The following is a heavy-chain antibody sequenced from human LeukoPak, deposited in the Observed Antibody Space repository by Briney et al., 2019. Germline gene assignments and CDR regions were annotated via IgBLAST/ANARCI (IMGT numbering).Heavy chain of an antibody. CDR1: GFTFSSYG. D-gene: IGHD2-15*01. Sequence: PGRSLRLSCAASGFTFSSYGMHWVRQAPGKGLEWVAVISYDGSNKYYADSVKGRFTISRDNSKNTLYLQMNSLRAEDTAVYYCAKYCSGGSCYYYGMDVWGQGTTVTVSS. CDR2: ISYDGSNK. CDR3: AKYCSGGSCYYYGMDV. J-gene: IGHJ6*02. V-gene: IGHV3-30*18.